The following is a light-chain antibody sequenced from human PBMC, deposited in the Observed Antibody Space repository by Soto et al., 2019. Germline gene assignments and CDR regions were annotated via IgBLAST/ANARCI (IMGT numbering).Light chain of an antibody. V-gene: IGKV3-20*01. J-gene: IGKJ5*01. CDR1: QNINNNY. Sequence: VLTQPPGTLPSSPGGSDTLSCKPSQNINNNYLAWYQHKPGQAPRXXMYDASLRATGVPDRFSGSGSGTDFTLTITRLEPDDSAVYYCQQHGISHITFGQGTRLEIK. CDR2: DAS. CDR3: QQHGISHIT.